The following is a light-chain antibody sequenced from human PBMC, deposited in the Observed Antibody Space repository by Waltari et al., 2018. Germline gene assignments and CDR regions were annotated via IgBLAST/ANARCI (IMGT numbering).Light chain of an antibody. Sequence: LACRASQSVSTYLAWYQQRPGQPPRLLIYDSSSRATGIPARFSGSGSETDFTLTISSLEPEDFAVYYCQQRYKWPLTFGGGSKVEI. CDR3: QQRYKWPLT. J-gene: IGKJ4*01. V-gene: IGKV3-11*01. CDR2: DSS. CDR1: QSVSTY.